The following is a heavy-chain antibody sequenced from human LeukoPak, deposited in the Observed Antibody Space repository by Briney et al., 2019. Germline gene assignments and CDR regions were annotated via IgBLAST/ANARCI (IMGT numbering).Heavy chain of an antibody. CDR3: ASGNYYDSSGDVTSFDY. V-gene: IGHV6-1*01. CDR1: GDSVSSNSAA. J-gene: IGHJ4*02. Sequence: SQTLSLTCAISGDSVSSNSAAWNWIRQSPSRGLEWLGRTYYRSKWYNDYAVSEKSRITINPDTSKNQFSLQLNSVTPEDTAVYYCASGNYYDSSGDVTSFDYWGQGTLVTVSS. D-gene: IGHD3-22*01. CDR2: TYYRSKWYN.